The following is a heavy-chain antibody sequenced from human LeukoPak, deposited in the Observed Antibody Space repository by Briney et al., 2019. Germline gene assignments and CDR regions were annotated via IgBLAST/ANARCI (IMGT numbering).Heavy chain of an antibody. V-gene: IGHV4-59*01. CDR1: GGSISGYY. CDR2: IFYTGST. Sequence: SETLSLTCTVSGGSISGYYWSWIRQPPGKGLEWIGHIFYTGSTNYNPSLKGRVTISVDTSKNQFSLKLSSVTAADTAVYYCARDHPGWWVWGQGTTVTVSS. CDR3: ARDHPGWWV. D-gene: IGHD2-15*01. J-gene: IGHJ6*02.